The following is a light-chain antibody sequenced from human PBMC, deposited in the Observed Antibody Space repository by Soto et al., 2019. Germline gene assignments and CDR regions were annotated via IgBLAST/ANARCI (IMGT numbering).Light chain of an antibody. Sequence: DIEFSHCPSFLAASVGDRVTITCRASQGISSYLAWYQQKPGKAPKLLIYAASTLQSGVPSRFIGSGSGAEFTLTISSLQPEDFATYYCQQLNNYPPLTFGGGTKVDIK. J-gene: IGKJ4*01. CDR3: QQLNNYPPLT. V-gene: IGKV1-9*01. CDR2: AAS. CDR1: QGISSY.